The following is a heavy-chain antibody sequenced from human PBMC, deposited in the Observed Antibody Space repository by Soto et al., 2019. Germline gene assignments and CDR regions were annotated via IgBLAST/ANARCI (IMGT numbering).Heavy chain of an antibody. Sequence: QVQLQESGPGLVKPSETLSLTCTVSGGSISSYYWSWIRQPPGKGLEWIGYIYYSGSTNCNPSLKSRVTISVDTSKNQFSLKLSSVTAADTAVYYCARGRDYYGSGSYFDYWGQGTLVTVSS. CDR3: ARGRDYYGSGSYFDY. CDR2: IYYSGST. CDR1: GGSISSYY. J-gene: IGHJ4*02. V-gene: IGHV4-59*01. D-gene: IGHD3-10*01.